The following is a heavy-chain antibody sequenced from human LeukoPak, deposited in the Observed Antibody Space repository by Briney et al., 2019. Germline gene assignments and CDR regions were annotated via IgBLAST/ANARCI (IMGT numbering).Heavy chain of an antibody. CDR3: ARDLEVREGLFDC. CDR2: IYYSGST. Sequence: SETLSLTCTVSGFSISSYYWIWIRQPPGKGLEWIGYIYYSGSTYYNPSLKSRVTIPVDASKNQFSLKLSSVTAADTAVYYCARDLEVREGLFDCWGQGTLVTVSS. CDR1: GFSISSYY. D-gene: IGHD1-1*01. V-gene: IGHV4-59*01. J-gene: IGHJ4*02.